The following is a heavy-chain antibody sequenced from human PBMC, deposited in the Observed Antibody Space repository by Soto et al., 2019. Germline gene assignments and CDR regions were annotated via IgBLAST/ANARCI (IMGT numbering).Heavy chain of an antibody. CDR3: ESHHDS. J-gene: IGHJ4*02. V-gene: IGHV4-59*08. CDR1: GGSISRYY. Sequence: SETLSLTCTVSGGSISRYYWSWIRQPPGKGLEWIGYIYYSGSTNYNPSLKSRVTISVDTSKNQFSLKLSSVTAADTAVYYCESHHDSWGQGSLVTVSS. CDR2: IYYSGST.